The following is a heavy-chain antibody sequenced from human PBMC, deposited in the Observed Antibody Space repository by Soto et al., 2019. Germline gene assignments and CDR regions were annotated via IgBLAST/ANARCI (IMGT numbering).Heavy chain of an antibody. Sequence: GGSLRLSCAASGFTFSSYWMSWVRQAPGKGLEWVANIKQDGSEKYYVDSVKGRFTISRDNAKNSLYLQMNSLRAEDTAVYYCARVVRRSYDFWSGYGSQNYYGMDVWGQGTTVTVSS. CDR1: GFTFSSYW. V-gene: IGHV3-7*01. CDR2: IKQDGSEK. CDR3: ARVVRRSYDFWSGYGSQNYYGMDV. D-gene: IGHD3-3*01. J-gene: IGHJ6*02.